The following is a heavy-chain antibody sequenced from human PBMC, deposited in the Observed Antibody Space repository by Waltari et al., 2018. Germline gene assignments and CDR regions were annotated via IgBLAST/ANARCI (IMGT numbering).Heavy chain of an antibody. CDR1: GYTFTSYA. Sequence: QVQLVQSGAEVKKPGASVKVSCKASGYTFTSYAMHWVRQAPGQRLEWMGWINAGNGNTKYSQKFQGRVTITRDTSASTAYMELSSLRSEDTAVYYCARVPIVIVGATSHYYYGMDVWGQGTTVTVSS. CDR2: INAGNGNT. J-gene: IGHJ6*02. D-gene: IGHD1-26*01. CDR3: ARVPIVIVGATSHYYYGMDV. V-gene: IGHV1-3*01.